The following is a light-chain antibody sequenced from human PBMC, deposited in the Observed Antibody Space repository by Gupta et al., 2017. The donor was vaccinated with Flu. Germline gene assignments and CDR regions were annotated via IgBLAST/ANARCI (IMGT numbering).Light chain of an antibody. Sequence: DIVMTQSPDSLAVSLGERATINCKSSQTLLYSSNNKNYLGWYQQKPGQTPKLLIYWASTRESGVPERFSGSGSGTDFTLTISSLQAEDVAVYYCQQYYSTPYNVGQGTKLEIK. CDR1: QTLLYSSNNKNY. J-gene: IGKJ2*01. CDR2: WAS. CDR3: QQYYSTPYN. V-gene: IGKV4-1*01.